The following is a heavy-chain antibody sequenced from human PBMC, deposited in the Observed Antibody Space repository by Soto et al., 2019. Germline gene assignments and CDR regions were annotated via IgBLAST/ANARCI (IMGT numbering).Heavy chain of an antibody. D-gene: IGHD3-22*01. CDR3: AREGASGYYYVVDY. CDR2: IYYSGST. Sequence: SETLSLTCPVSGGSISSGGYYWSWIRQHPGKGLEWIGYIYYSGSTYYNPSLKSRVTISVDTSKNQFSLKLSSVTAADTAVYYCAREGASGYYYVVDYWGQGTLVTVS. V-gene: IGHV4-31*03. CDR1: GGSISSGGYY. J-gene: IGHJ4*02.